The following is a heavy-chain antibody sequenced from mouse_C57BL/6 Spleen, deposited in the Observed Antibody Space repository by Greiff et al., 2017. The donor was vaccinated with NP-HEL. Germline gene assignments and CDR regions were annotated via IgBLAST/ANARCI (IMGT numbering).Heavy chain of an antibody. CDR3: ARPDYGNFDY. J-gene: IGHJ2*01. CDR2: IYPGDGDT. V-gene: IGHV1-82*01. Sequence: VKLQESGPELVKPGASVKISCKASGYAFSSSWMNWVKQRPGKGLEWIGRIYPGDGDTNYNGKFKGKATLTADKSSSTAYMQLSSLTSEDSAVYFCARPDYGNFDYWGQGTTLTVSS. CDR1: GYAFSSSW. D-gene: IGHD1-1*01.